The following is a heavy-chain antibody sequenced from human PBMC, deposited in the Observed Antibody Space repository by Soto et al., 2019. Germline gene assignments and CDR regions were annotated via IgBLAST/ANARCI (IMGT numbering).Heavy chain of an antibody. CDR3: ATSYGSGYRAFDY. Sequence: QVQLVQSVAEVKRPGSSVKVSCKASGDTFSFYSINWVRQAPGLGLEWMGRVNPILSLSNYAQRFQGRVTMTADKSTSTAYMVISSLRSEDTAIYYCATSYGSGYRAFDYWGQGAQVIVSS. J-gene: IGHJ4*02. D-gene: IGHD3-10*01. V-gene: IGHV1-69*02. CDR1: GDTFSFYS. CDR2: VNPILSLS.